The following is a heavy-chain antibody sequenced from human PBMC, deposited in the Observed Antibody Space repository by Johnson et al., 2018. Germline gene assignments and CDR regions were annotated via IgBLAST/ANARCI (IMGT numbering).Heavy chain of an antibody. CDR2: ISYDGSNK. CDR3: ARDPHYDLLFMDV. J-gene: IGHJ6*03. Sequence: QVQLVQSGGGVVQPGRSLRLSCAVSGFTFNSYGMHWVRQAPGKGLEWVAVISYDGSNKDYVDSVKGRFTISRDNSKNTLFLQMNGLGVEDTAVYYCARDPHYDLLFMDVWGKGTTVTVSS. V-gene: IGHV3-30*03. CDR1: GFTFNSYG. D-gene: IGHD3-3*01.